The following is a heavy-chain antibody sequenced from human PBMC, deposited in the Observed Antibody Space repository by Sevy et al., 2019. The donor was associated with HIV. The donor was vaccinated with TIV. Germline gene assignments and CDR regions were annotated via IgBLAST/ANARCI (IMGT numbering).Heavy chain of an antibody. Sequence: ASVKVSCKASGYTFTSYGISWVRQPPGQGLEWMGWISAYNGNTNYAQKLQGRVTMTTDTSTSTAYMGLRSLRSDDTAVYYCARLDAPDYDFWSGYYSSNYYYYGMDVWGQGTTVTVSS. CDR2: ISAYNGNT. CDR1: GYTFTSYG. J-gene: IGHJ6*02. CDR3: ARLDAPDYDFWSGYYSSNYYYYGMDV. V-gene: IGHV1-18*01. D-gene: IGHD3-3*01.